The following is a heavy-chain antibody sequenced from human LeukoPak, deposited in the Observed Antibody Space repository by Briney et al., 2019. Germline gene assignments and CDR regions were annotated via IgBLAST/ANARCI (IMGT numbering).Heavy chain of an antibody. Sequence: ASVNVSYKASGYTFTGYYMHWVRQAPGQGLEWMGWINPNSGGTNYAQKFQGRVTMTRDTSISTAYMELSRLRSDDTAVYYCARDQPYYYGSGSSSHSDHWGQGTLVTVSS. D-gene: IGHD3-10*01. CDR3: ARDQPYYYGSGSSSHSDH. J-gene: IGHJ4*02. CDR1: GYTFTGYY. CDR2: INPNSGGT. V-gene: IGHV1-2*02.